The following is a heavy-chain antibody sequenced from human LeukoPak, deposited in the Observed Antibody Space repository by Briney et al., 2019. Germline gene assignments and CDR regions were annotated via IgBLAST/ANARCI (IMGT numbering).Heavy chain of an antibody. V-gene: IGHV4-61*02. J-gene: IGHJ3*02. Sequence: PSESLSLTCTVSGGSISSGSYYWSWIRQPAGKGLEWIGRTYTSGSTNYNPSLKSRVTISVDTSKNQFSLKLSSVTAADTAVYYRARDQSGKDGDYDIWGQGTMVTVSS. CDR3: ARDQSGKDGDYDI. D-gene: IGHD4-17*01. CDR1: GGSISSGSYY. CDR2: TYTSGST.